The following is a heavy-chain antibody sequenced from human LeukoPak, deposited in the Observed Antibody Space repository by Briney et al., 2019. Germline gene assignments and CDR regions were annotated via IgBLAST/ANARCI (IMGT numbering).Heavy chain of an antibody. V-gene: IGHV3-7*03. D-gene: IGHD3-16*01. CDR3: ARDGGFDTTYYYYYYGMDV. CDR2: IKQDGSEK. J-gene: IGHJ6*04. Sequence: GGSLRLPCAASGFTFSSYWTSWVRQAPGKGLEWVANIKQDGSEKYYVDSVKGRFTISRDNAKNSLYLQMNSLRAEDTAVYYCARDGGFDTTYYYYYYGMDVWGKGTTVTVSS. CDR1: GFTFSSYW.